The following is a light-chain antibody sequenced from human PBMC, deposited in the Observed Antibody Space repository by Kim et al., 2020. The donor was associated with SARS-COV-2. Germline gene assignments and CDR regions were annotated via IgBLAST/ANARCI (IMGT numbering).Light chain of an antibody. CDR1: KLGDKY. CDR3: QAWDSSTAV. V-gene: IGLV3-1*01. J-gene: IGLJ1*01. CDR2: QDS. Sequence: VSPGQTASITCSGDKLGDKYACWYQQRPGQSPVLVIYQDSKRPSGIPERFSGSNSGNTATLTISGTQAMDEADYYCQAWDSSTAVFGTGTKVTVL.